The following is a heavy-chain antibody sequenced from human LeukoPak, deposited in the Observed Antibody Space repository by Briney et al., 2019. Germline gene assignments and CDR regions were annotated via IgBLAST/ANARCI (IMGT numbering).Heavy chain of an antibody. D-gene: IGHD2-2*02. CDR3: ARHSLVVPAAISGYYGMDV. J-gene: IGHJ6*02. Sequence: SETLSLTCTVSGGSISSYYWSWIRQPPGKGLEWIGYIYYSGSTNYNPSLKSRVTISVDTSKNQFSLKLSSVTAADTAVYYCARHSLVVPAAISGYYGMDVWDQGTTVTVSS. CDR2: IYYSGST. V-gene: IGHV4-59*08. CDR1: GGSISSYY.